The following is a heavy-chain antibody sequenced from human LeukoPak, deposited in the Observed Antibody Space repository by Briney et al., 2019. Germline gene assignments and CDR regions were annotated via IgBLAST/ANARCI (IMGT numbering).Heavy chain of an antibody. CDR2: IYYSGST. CDR3: ARWTGWGYDILTGYYAFDI. CDR1: GCSISSYS. J-gene: IGHJ3*02. V-gene: IGHV4-59*01. Sequence: PSETLSLTCTVSGCSISSYSWSWIRQPPGKGLEWIGYIYYSGSTNYNPSLKSRVTISVDTSKNQFSLKLSSVTAADTAVYYCARWTGWGYDILTGYYAFDIWGQGTMVTVSS. D-gene: IGHD3-9*01.